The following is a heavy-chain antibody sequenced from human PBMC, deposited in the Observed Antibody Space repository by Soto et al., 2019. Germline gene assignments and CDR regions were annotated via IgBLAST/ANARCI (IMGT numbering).Heavy chain of an antibody. J-gene: IGHJ4*02. CDR2: INSDGSST. Sequence: GGSLRLSCAASGFTFSTYWMHWVRQAPGKGLVWVSRINSDGSSTTTADSVQGRVTISRDNAKNTLYLQMNSLRVEDTAVYYCVRGLKYRGSGSYVDYWGQGNLVTVSS. D-gene: IGHD3-10*01. V-gene: IGHV3-74*03. CDR1: GFTFSTYW. CDR3: VRGLKYRGSGSYVDY.